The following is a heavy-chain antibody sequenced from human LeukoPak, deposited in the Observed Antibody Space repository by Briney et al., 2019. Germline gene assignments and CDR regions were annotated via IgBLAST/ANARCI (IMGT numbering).Heavy chain of an antibody. CDR2: ISDTGTST. D-gene: IGHD1-26*01. CDR1: GFTFDDYV. Sequence: GGSLRLSCAASGFTFDDYVMHWVRQPPGKGLEWVSAISDTGTSTFYADSVKGRFTISRDNSKNTLCLQMDGLRAEDTAIYSCAKRSAYSGSLGGHFDYWGQGILVTVSS. V-gene: IGHV3-23*01. J-gene: IGHJ4*02. CDR3: AKRSAYSGSLGGHFDY.